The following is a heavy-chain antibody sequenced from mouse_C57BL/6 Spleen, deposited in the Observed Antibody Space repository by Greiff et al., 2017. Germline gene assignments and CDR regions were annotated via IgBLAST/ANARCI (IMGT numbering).Heavy chain of an antibody. D-gene: IGHD1-1*01. Sequence: EVQGVESGPELVKPGDSVKISCKASGYSFTGYFMNWVMQSHGKSLEWIGRINPYNGDTFYNQKFKGKATLTVDKSSSTAHMELRSLTSEDSAVYYCAREGYYYGSSPYYFDYWGQGTTLTVSS. V-gene: IGHV1-20*01. CDR2: INPYNGDT. CDR3: AREGYYYGSSPYYFDY. J-gene: IGHJ2*01. CDR1: GYSFTGYF.